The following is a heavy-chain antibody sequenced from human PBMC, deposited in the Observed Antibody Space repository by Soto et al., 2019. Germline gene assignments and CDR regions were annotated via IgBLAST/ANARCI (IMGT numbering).Heavy chain of an antibody. CDR1: GGSISSYY. J-gene: IGHJ4*02. D-gene: IGHD3-22*01. CDR3: ARGYYYDSSGYPLQDY. V-gene: IGHV4-59*01. CDR2: IYYSGST. Sequence: QVQLQESGPGLVKPSETLSLTCTVFGGSISSYYWSWIRQPPGKGLEWIGYIYYSGSTNYNPSLKSRVTISVDTSKNQFSLKLSSVTAADTAVYYCARGYYYDSSGYPLQDYWGQGTLVTVSS.